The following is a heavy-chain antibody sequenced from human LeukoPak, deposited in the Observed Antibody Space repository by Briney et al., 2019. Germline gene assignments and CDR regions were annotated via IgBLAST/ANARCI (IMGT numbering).Heavy chain of an antibody. V-gene: IGHV3-11*04. CDR2: ISSSGSTI. CDR3: ARGRVAVRSDAFDI. J-gene: IGHJ3*02. Sequence: GGSLRLSCAASGFTFSDYYMSWIRQAPGKGLEWVSYISSSGSTIYYADSVKGRFTISRDNAKNSLYLQMNSLRAEDTAVYYCARGRVAVRSDAFDIWGQRTMVTVSS. CDR1: GFTFSDYY. D-gene: IGHD6-19*01.